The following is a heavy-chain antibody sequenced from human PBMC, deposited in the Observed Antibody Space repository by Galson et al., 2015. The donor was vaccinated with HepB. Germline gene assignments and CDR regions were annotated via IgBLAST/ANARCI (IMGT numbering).Heavy chain of an antibody. V-gene: IGHV3-7*03. CDR3: AREPGADV. Sequence: SLRLSCAASGYDFWRYWMSWVRQAPGKGLEWVANMSPDESARNYVDSVKGRFTISRDNGKNSLYLQMNTLRVDDTAVYYCAREPGADVWGQGTTVIVSS. CDR1: GYDFWRYW. J-gene: IGHJ6*01. D-gene: IGHD1-26*01. CDR2: MSPDESAR.